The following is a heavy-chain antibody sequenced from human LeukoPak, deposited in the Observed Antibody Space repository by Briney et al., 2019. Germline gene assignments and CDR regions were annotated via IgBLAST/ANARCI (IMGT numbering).Heavy chain of an antibody. CDR1: GFTFSSYA. D-gene: IGHD4-23*01. J-gene: IGHJ3*02. V-gene: IGHV3-23*01. CDR2: VSDSGGST. CDR3: AREDYGGNAEAFDI. Sequence: GGSLRLSCAASGFTFSSYAMSWVRQAPGKGLEWVSAVSDSGGSTYYAGSVKGRFTISRDNAKDSLYLQMNSLRAEDTAVYYCAREDYGGNAEAFDIWGQGTMVTVSS.